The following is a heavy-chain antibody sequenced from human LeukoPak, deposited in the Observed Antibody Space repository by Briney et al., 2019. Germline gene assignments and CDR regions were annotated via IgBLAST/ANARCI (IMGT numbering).Heavy chain of an antibody. V-gene: IGHV1-2*02. D-gene: IGHD2-21*02. CDR3: AREGTDCGGDCYYFDY. J-gene: IGHJ4*02. CDR2: INPNSSGT. Sequence: ASVKVSCKASGYTFTGYYMHWVRQAPGQGLEWMGWINPNSSGTDYAQKFQGRVTMTRDTSISTAYMELSRLRSDDTAVYYCAREGTDCGGDCYYFDYWGQGTLVTVSS. CDR1: GYTFTGYY.